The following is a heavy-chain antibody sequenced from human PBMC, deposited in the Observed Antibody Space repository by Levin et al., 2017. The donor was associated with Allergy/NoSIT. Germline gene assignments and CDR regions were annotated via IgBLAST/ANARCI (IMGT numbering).Heavy chain of an antibody. CDR2: IRNKEYGEKT. CDR3: TRGYSGYYAEYFQH. V-gene: IGHV3-49*04. D-gene: IGHD5-12*01. CDR1: GFTFGDYA. Sequence: GESLKISCPVSGFTFGDYAMSWVRQAPGKGLEWVAFIRNKEYGEKTQYAASVQGRFTISRDDSKSIAYLQMNSLTTEDTAVYYCTRGYSGYYAEYFQHWGQGTLVTVSS. J-gene: IGHJ1*01.